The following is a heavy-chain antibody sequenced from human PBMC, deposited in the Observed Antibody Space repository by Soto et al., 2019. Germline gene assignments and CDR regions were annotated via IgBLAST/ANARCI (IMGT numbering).Heavy chain of an antibody. CDR3: ARPKDYDDCLDS. CDR2: IYYSGST. D-gene: IGHD3-22*01. V-gene: IGHV4-39*01. CDR1: GGSVSRCSYY. Sequence: PSETLSLTCRVCGGSVSRCSYYWGWIRQPPGKGLEWIGSIYYSGSTNYNPSLKSRVTISVDTSKNQFSLKLSSVTAADTAVYYCARPKDYDDCLDSWGQGTLVTVSS. J-gene: IGHJ4*02.